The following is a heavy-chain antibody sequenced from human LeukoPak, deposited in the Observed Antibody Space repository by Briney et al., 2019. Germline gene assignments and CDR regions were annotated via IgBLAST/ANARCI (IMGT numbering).Heavy chain of an antibody. CDR2: ISSSSSTI. CDR3: AKDRYGDYSGYLQH. CDR1: GFTFSSYG. J-gene: IGHJ1*01. Sequence: AGGSLRLSCAASGFTFSSYGMNWVRQAPGKGLEWVSYISSSSSTIYYADSVKGRFTISRDNAKNSLYLQMNSLRAEDTAVYYCAKDRYGDYSGYLQHWGQGTLVTVSS. V-gene: IGHV3-48*01. D-gene: IGHD4-17*01.